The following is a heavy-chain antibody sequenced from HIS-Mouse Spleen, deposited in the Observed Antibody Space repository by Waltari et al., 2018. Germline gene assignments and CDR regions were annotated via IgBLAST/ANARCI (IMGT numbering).Heavy chain of an antibody. Sequence: QVQLVESGGGVVHPGRSLRLSCAASGVPSSSYGMHWVRQAPGKGLEWVAVISYDGSNKYYADSVKGRFTISRDNSKNTLYLQMNSLRAEDTAVYYCAKDKHHAFDYWGQGTLVTVSS. J-gene: IGHJ4*02. CDR3: AKDKHHAFDY. CDR2: ISYDGSNK. CDR1: GVPSSSYG. V-gene: IGHV3-30*18.